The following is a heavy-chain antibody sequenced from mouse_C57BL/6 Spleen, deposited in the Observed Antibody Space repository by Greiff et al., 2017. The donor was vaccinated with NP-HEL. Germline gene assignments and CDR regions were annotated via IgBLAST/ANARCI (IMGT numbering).Heavy chain of an antibody. Sequence: VQLQQSGPELVKPGASVKISCKASGYAFSSSWMNWVKQRPGKGLEWIGRIYPGDGDTNYNGKFKGKATLTADKSSSTAYMQLSSLTSEDSAVYFCARYEGGSYWYFDVWGTGTTVTVSS. CDR2: IYPGDGDT. J-gene: IGHJ1*03. CDR3: ARYEGGSYWYFDV. CDR1: GYAFSSSW. V-gene: IGHV1-82*01. D-gene: IGHD2-3*01.